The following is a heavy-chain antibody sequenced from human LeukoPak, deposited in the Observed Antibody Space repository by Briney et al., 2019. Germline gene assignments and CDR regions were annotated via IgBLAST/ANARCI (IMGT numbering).Heavy chain of an antibody. CDR3: ARGHYGLDV. CDR2: IDISSSYT. CDR1: GFTFYAHY. Sequence: GGSLRLSCVAYGFTFYAHYMRWIRQPPGKGLEWVSYIDISSSYTYYVHHVRGPFTISRDNARNSLYLQMNNLRAEDTAVYFCARGHYGLDVWGQGTSVTVSS. J-gene: IGHJ6*02. V-gene: IGHV3-11*03.